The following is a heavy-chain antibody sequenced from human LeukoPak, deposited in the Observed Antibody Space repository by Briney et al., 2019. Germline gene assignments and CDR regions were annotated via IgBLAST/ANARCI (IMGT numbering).Heavy chain of an antibody. Sequence: SETLSLTCAVYGGSFSGYYWSWIRQPPGKGLEWIGEINHSGSINYNPSLKSRVTISVDTSKNQFSLKLSSVTAADTAVYYCARGFRFDPWGQGTLVTVSS. CDR2: INHSGSI. CDR3: ARGFRFDP. J-gene: IGHJ5*02. V-gene: IGHV4-34*01. D-gene: IGHD2/OR15-2a*01. CDR1: GGSFSGYY.